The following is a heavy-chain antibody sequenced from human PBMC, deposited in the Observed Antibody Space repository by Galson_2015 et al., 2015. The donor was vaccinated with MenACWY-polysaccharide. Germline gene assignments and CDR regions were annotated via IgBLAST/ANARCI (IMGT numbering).Heavy chain of an antibody. J-gene: IGHJ4*02. CDR1: GLLFSNYG. CDR2: LSYDGSET. D-gene: IGHD3-9*01. V-gene: IGHV3-30*18. CDR3: AKGGYYDILTALLDY. Sequence: SLRLSCAVSGLLFSNYGMLWVRQAPGKGLEWVAALSYDGSETYYADSVMGRFTVSRDNSKNTVYLQMNSLKVEDTAVYHCAKGGYYDILTALLDYWGQGTLVTVSS.